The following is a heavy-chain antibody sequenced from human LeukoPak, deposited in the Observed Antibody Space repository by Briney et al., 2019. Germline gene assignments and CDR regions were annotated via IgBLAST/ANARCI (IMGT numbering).Heavy chain of an antibody. Sequence: ASVKVSCKASGYTFTSYVISWVRQAPGQGLEWMGWISAYNGNTNYAQKLQGRVTITKDTSTSTAYMELRSLRSDDTAVYYCAGVGHDYVFDYWGQGTLVTVSS. CDR3: AGVGHDYVFDY. J-gene: IGHJ4*02. CDR2: ISAYNGNT. D-gene: IGHD4-17*01. V-gene: IGHV1-18*01. CDR1: GYTFTSYV.